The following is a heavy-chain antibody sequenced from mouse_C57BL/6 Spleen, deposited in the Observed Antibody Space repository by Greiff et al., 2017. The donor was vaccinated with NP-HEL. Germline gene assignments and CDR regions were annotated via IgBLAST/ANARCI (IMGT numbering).Heavy chain of an antibody. CDR3: ARADSSGYDAMDY. D-gene: IGHD3-2*02. CDR2: IYPGDGDT. V-gene: IGHV1-82*01. J-gene: IGHJ4*01. Sequence: VKLVESGPELVKPGASVKISCKASGYAFSSSWMNWVKQRPGKGLEWIGRIYPGDGDTNYNGKFKGKATLTADKSSSTAYMQLSSLTSEDSAVYFCARADSSGYDAMDYWGQGTSVTVSS. CDR1: GYAFSSSW.